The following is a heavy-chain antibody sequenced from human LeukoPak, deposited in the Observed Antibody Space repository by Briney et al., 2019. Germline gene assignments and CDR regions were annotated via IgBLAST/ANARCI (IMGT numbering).Heavy chain of an antibody. CDR3: ATYRQVLLPFES. CDR2: IRYDGSNK. J-gene: IGHJ4*02. Sequence: GGSLRLSCAASGFTFSSYGMHWVRQAPGKGLEWVAFIRYDGSNKYYADSVKGRFTISRDNSKNTLYLQMNSLRAEDTAVYYCATYRQVLLPFESWGQGTLVTVSS. V-gene: IGHV3-30*02. CDR1: GFTFSSYG. D-gene: IGHD2-8*02.